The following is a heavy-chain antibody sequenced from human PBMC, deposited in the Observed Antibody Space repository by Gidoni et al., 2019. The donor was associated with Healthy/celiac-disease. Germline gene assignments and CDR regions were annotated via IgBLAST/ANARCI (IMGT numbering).Heavy chain of an antibody. CDR2: ISWSGGST. V-gene: IGHV3-20*04. CDR1: RFTFNDYG. D-gene: IGHD1-7*01. CDR3: ARGISITGTTGGYYFDY. J-gene: IGHJ4*02. Sequence: EVQLVESGGGVVRPGGSLRLCCAASRFTFNDYGMTWVRQAPGKGLELVSCISWSGGSTRYADSVKGRFTISRDNAKNSLYLQMNSLRAEDTALYYCARGISITGTTGGYYFDYWGQGTLVTVSS.